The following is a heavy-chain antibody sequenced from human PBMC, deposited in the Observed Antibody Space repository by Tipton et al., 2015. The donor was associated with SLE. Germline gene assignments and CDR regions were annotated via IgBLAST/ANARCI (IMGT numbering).Heavy chain of an antibody. D-gene: IGHD4-17*01. CDR1: GFTFSSYG. J-gene: IGHJ4*02. V-gene: IGHV3-33*01. CDR2: IWYDGSNK. Sequence: SGFTFSSYGMHWVRQAPGKGLEWVAGIWYDGSNKYYADSVKGRFAISRDNAKNSLYLQMNSLRAEDTALHHCARDAGATVTPYYVDYWGQGTLVTVSS. CDR3: ARDAGATVTPYYVDY.